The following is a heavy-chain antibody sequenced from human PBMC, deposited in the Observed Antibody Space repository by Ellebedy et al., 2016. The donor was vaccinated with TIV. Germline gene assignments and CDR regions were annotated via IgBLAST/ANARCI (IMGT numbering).Heavy chain of an antibody. CDR3: ARADRVMVRGRNYYYMDV. Sequence: LRLXXTVSGGSISSGSYYWSWIRQPAGKGLEWIGRIYTSGSTNYNPSLKSRVTMSVDTSKNQFSLKLSSVTAADTAVYYCARADRVMVRGRNYYYMDVWGKGTTVTVSS. CDR1: GGSISSGSYY. D-gene: IGHD3-10*01. V-gene: IGHV4-61*02. CDR2: IYTSGST. J-gene: IGHJ6*03.